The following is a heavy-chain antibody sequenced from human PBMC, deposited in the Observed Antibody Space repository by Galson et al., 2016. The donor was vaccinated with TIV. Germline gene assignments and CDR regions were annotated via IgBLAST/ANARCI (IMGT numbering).Heavy chain of an antibody. CDR3: ARGETYYDSKYFHH. CDR2: IIGMSGTT. J-gene: IGHJ1*01. CDR1: GGTFSSYA. Sequence: CKASGGTFSSYAISWVRQAPGQGLEWMGGIIGMSGTTNYAQKSQGRVTITADEITSTAYMELSSLRSDDTAVYFCARGETYYDSKYFHHWGQGTLVTVSS. D-gene: IGHD3-22*01. V-gene: IGHV1-69*01.